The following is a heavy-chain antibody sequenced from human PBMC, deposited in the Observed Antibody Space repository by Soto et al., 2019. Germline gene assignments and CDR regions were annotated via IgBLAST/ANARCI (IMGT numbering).Heavy chain of an antibody. V-gene: IGHV1-8*01. J-gene: IGHJ5*02. CDR1: GYTFTSYD. CDR3: ARDAAGIGSGWFDP. Sequence: QVQLVQSGAEVKRPGASLKVSCKASGYTFTSYDINWVRQATGQGLEWMGWMKPNSGNTGYAQKFQGRVTMTRNTSISTAYMELSSLTSEDTAVYYCARDAAGIGSGWFDPWGQGTLVTVS. CDR2: MKPNSGNT. D-gene: IGHD6-13*01.